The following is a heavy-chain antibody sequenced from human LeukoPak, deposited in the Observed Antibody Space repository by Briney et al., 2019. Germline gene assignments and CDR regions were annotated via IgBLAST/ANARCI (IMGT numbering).Heavy chain of an antibody. CDR3: ARDTFWFDP. CDR2: ISYDGSNK. J-gene: IGHJ5*02. Sequence: PGGSLRLSCAASGFTFSSYAMHWVRQAPGKGLEWVAVISYDGSNKYYADSVKGRFTISRDNSKNTLYLQMNSLRAEDTAVYYCARDTFWFDPWGQGTLVTVSS. V-gene: IGHV3-30-3*01. D-gene: IGHD2/OR15-2a*01. CDR1: GFTFSSYA.